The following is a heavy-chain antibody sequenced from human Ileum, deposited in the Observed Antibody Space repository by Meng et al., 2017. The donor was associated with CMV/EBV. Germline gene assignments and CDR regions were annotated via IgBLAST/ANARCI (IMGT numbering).Heavy chain of an antibody. J-gene: IGHJ4*02. D-gene: IGHD1-26*01. CDR1: GFIFSNHW. V-gene: IGHV3-74*01. Sequence: VQLVESGGGLVQPGGSLRLSCEASGFIFSNHWMHWVRQTPGKGLVWVARIDTDGSGTSYADSVKGRFTISRDNAKNMVYLQMNSLRVEDTAVYYCTTTFEYWAQGTLVTVSS. CDR3: TTTFEY. CDR2: IDTDGSGT.